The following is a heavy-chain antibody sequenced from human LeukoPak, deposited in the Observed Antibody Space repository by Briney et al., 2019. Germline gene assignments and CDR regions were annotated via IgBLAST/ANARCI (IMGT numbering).Heavy chain of an antibody. D-gene: IGHD3-22*01. J-gene: IGHJ4*02. Sequence: SETLSLTCTVSGGSISSYYWSWIRQPAGKGLEWIGRIYTSGSTNYNPSLKSRVTMSVDTSKNQFSLKLSSVTAADTAVYYCAREGKRGYYDSSGYYLLDWGQGTLVTVPS. CDR1: GGSISSYY. CDR3: AREGKRGYYDSSGYYLLD. CDR2: IYTSGST. V-gene: IGHV4-4*07.